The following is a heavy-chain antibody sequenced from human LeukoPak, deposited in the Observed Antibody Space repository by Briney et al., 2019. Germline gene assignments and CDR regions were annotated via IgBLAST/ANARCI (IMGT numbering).Heavy chain of an antibody. V-gene: IGHV3-49*03. D-gene: IGHD1-26*01. Sequence: GRSLRLSCTASGFTFGDYALSWFRQAPGKGLEWLSFIRSKDHGGTTEYAASVKGRFTISRDDSNSIAYLQMDSLIIEDTAVYFCTRDPHYYQGNPHDFWGQGTRVTVSS. CDR2: IRSKDHGGTT. CDR1: GFTFGDYA. CDR3: TRDPHYYQGNPHDF. J-gene: IGHJ4*02.